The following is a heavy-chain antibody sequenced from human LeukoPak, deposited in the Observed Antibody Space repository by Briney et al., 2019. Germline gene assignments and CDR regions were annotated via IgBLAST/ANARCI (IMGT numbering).Heavy chain of an antibody. CDR2: MNPNSGNT. J-gene: IGHJ6*02. CDR3: ARGGYSSGWYHLVILSGVDRNYYYGMDV. D-gene: IGHD6-19*01. CDR1: GYTFTGYY. V-gene: IGHV1-8*02. Sequence: GASVKVSCKASGYTFTGYYMHWVRQAPGQGLEWMGWMNPNSGNTGYAQKFQGRVTMTRNTSISTAYMELSSLRSEDTAVYYCARGGYSSGWYHLVILSGVDRNYYYGMDVWGQGTTVTVSS.